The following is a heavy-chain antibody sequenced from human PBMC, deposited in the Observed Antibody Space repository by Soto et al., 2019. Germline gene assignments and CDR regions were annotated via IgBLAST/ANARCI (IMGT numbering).Heavy chain of an antibody. CDR2: INP. Sequence: ASVKVSCKASGYTFTNYYMHWVRQAPGQGLEWMGIINPSLKSRVTISVDTSKNQFSLKLSSVTAADTAVYYCARGPWDIVLMVYAPSFDYWGQGTLVTVSS. D-gene: IGHD2-8*01. CDR1: GYTFTNYY. CDR3: ARGPWDIVLMVYAPSFDY. J-gene: IGHJ4*02. V-gene: IGHV1-46*01.